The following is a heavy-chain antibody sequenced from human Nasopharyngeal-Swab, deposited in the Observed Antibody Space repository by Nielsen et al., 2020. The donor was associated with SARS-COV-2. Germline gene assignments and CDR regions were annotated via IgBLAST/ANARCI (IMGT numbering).Heavy chain of an antibody. CDR3: ARWAYDAENAFDY. V-gene: IGHV3-74*01. J-gene: IGHJ4*02. CDR1: GVTFSRSW. Sequence: GGSLRLSCAASGVTFSRSWMHWVRQAPGRGPVWVARISPDRTSTSYADSVKGRFTISRDNAENTVYLQMNSLRVEDMAVYYCARWAYDAENAFDYWGQGTLVTVSS. CDR2: ISPDRTST. D-gene: IGHD3-22*01.